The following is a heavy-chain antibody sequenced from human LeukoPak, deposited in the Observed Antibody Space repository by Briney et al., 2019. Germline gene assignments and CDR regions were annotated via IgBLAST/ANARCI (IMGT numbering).Heavy chain of an antibody. J-gene: IGHJ4*02. CDR3: ARGGYNYAAAY. CDR2: INHSGGT. D-gene: IGHD5-24*01. V-gene: IGHV4-34*01. Sequence: SETLSLTCAAYGGSFSGYYWSWIRQPPTKGLEWIGEINHSGGTNYNPSLKSRVTISADTSKNQFSLKLTSVSAADTAAYYCARGGYNYAAAYWGQGTLVTVSS. CDR1: GGSFSGYY.